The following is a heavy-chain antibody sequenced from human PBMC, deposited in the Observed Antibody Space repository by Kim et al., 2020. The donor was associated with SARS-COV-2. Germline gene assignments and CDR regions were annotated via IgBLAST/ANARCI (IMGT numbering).Heavy chain of an antibody. D-gene: IGHD2-15*01. CDR2: IHYIGTT. J-gene: IGHJ6*02. V-gene: IGHV4-30-4*01. CDR1: GGSITIGDYY. Sequence: SETLSLTYTVSGGSITIGDYYWSWVRQTPGKGLEWIGSIHYIGTTYDNPSLKSRVTISADTSKNQFSLTLSSVTAADTAVYFCARGYGIFYGLDVWGQGT. CDR3: ARGYGIFYGLDV.